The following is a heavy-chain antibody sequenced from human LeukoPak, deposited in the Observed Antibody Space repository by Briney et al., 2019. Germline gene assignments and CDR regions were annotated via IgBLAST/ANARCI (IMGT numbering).Heavy chain of an antibody. V-gene: IGHV3-9*01. CDR2: NRWNSGSI. CDR3: AKGGLEDYDFWSGYFDY. CDR1: GCTFDDYA. Sequence: SLRLSCAASGCTFDDYAMHWVRHAPGKGLQWVSGNRWNSGSIGYADSVKGRLTISRDKAKNSLYLQMNSVGAEDTALYYCAKGGLEDYDFWSGYFDYWGQGTLVTVSS. D-gene: IGHD3-3*01. J-gene: IGHJ4*02.